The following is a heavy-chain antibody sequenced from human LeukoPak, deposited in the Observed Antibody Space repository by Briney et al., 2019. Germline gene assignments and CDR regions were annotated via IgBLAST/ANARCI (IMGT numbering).Heavy chain of an antibody. V-gene: IGHV3-21*01. CDR1: GFTFSSYS. Sequence: GGSLRLSCAASGFTFSSYSMNWVRQAPGKGLEWVSSISSSSSYIYYADSVKGRFTISRDNAKNSLYLQMNSLRAEDTAVYYCARDRGYYDSSGYTPSVYWGQGTLVTVSS. D-gene: IGHD3-22*01. CDR2: ISSSSSYI. CDR3: ARDRGYYDSSGYTPSVY. J-gene: IGHJ4*02.